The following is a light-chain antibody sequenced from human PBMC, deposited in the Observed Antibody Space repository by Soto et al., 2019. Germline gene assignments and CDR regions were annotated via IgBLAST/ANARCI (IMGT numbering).Light chain of an antibody. J-gene: IGLJ1*01. CDR1: SSDIGNYNY. Sequence: QSALTQPASVSGSPGQSITISCTGTSSDIGNYNYVSWYQQHPGKAPKLLTYAVSNRPSGVSYRFSGSKSGNTASLTISGLQAEDEADYYCSSYTSTSTLYVFGIGTKVTVL. CDR3: SSYTSTSTLYV. CDR2: AVS. V-gene: IGLV2-14*01.